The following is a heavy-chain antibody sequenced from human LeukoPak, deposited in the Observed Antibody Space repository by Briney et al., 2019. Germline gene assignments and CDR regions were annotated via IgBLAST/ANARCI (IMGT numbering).Heavy chain of an antibody. D-gene: IGHD5-24*01. V-gene: IGHV4-59*01. CDR3: ADRDGVY. CDR2: FYYSGST. CDR1: GGSISRDY. Sequence: PSETLPLTCSVSGGSISRDYWTWIRQPPGKGLEWIGHFYYSGSTNYNPSLKSQVTISADTSKNQFSLKLTSVTAADTAVYYCADRDGVYWGQGILVTVSS. J-gene: IGHJ4*02.